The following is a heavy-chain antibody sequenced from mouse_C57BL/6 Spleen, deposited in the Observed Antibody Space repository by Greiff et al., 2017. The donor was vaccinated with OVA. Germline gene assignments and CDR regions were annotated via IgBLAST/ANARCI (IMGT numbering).Heavy chain of an antibody. CDR3: TGVGTPFAY. Sequence: EVKVVESGGGLVQPGGSMKLSCVASGFTFCNYWMNWVRQSPEKGLEWVAQIRLKSDNYATHYAESVKGRFTISRDDSKSSVYLQMNNLRAEDTGIYYCTGVGTPFAYWGQGTLVTVSA. J-gene: IGHJ3*01. CDR2: IRLKSDNYAT. D-gene: IGHD3-3*01. CDR1: GFTFCNYW. V-gene: IGHV6-3*01.